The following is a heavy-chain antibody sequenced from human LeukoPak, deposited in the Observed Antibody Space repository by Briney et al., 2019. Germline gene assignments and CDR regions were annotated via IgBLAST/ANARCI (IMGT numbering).Heavy chain of an antibody. CDR2: INHSGST. Sequence: PSETLSLTCAVYGGSFSGYYWSWIRQPPGKGLEWIGEINHSGSTNYNPSLKSRVTISVDTSKNQFSLKLSSVTAADTAVYYCARRLGYCSSTSLCAFDIWGQGTMVTVSS. V-gene: IGHV4-34*01. J-gene: IGHJ3*02. D-gene: IGHD2-2*01. CDR3: ARRLGYCSSTSLCAFDI. CDR1: GGSFSGYY.